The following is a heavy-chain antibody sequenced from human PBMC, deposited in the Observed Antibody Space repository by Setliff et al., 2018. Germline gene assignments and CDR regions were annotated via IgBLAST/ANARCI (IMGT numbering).Heavy chain of an antibody. Sequence: GASVKVSCKASGGTFSSYAISWLRQAPGQGLEWMGGIIPIFGTANYAQKFQVRVTITTDESTSTAYMELSSLRSEDTAVYYCARDTGREYYYDSSGYQDYWGQGTQVTVSS. D-gene: IGHD3-22*01. CDR1: GGTFSSYA. CDR2: IIPIFGTA. J-gene: IGHJ4*02. V-gene: IGHV1-69*05. CDR3: ARDTGREYYYDSSGYQDY.